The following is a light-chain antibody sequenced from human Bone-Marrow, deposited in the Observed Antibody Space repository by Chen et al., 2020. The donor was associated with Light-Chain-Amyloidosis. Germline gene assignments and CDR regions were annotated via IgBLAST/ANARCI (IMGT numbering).Light chain of an antibody. J-gene: IGLJ3*02. CDR1: SSNIGMNT. Sequence: QSVLTQPPSASGTPGQRGTISCSGSSSNIGMNTVNWYQQVPGTAPKLLIYINDRRPSGVPDRFSGSRSGTSASPAIRGRQSEDEADYYCAAWDDSLKGWVFGGGTKLTVL. V-gene: IGLV1-44*01. CDR2: IND. CDR3: AAWDDSLKGWV.